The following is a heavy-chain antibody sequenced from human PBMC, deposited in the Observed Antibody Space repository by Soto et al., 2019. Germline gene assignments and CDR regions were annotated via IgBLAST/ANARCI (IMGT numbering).Heavy chain of an antibody. CDR3: IVCSGGSCYAARGYYYYMDV. J-gene: IGHJ6*03. CDR1: GFTFSNAW. D-gene: IGHD2-15*01. Sequence: EVQLVESGGGLVKPGGSLRLSCAASGFTFSNAWMSWVRQAPGKGLEWVGRIKSKTDGGTTDYAAPVKGRFTISRDDSKNTLYLQMNSLKTEDTAAYYCIVCSGGSCYAARGYYYYMDVWGKGTTVTVSS. CDR2: IKSKTDGGTT. V-gene: IGHV3-15*01.